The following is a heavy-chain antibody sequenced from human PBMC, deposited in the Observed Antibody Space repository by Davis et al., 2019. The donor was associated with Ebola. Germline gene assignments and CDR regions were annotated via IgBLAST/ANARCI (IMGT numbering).Heavy chain of an antibody. CDR1: GGTFSTHI. D-gene: IGHD6-19*01. Sequence: SVKVSCKASGGTFSTHIISWVRQAPGQGLEWMGGIIPLFGTAKNAQKFQDRVTITADESTSTAYMELSSLRSEDTAVYYCASTIAVAWESYLDNWGQGTLVTVSS. V-gene: IGHV1-69*13. J-gene: IGHJ4*02. CDR2: IIPLFGTA. CDR3: ASTIAVAWESYLDN.